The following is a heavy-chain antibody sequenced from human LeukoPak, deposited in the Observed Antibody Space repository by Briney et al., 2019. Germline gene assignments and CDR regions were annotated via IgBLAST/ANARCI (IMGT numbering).Heavy chain of an antibody. CDR1: GGSIDSLY. Sequence: SETLSLTCTVSGGSIDSLYWSWIRQPAGKGLEWIGEINHSGSTNYNPSLKSRVTISVDTSKNQFSLKLSSVTAADTAVYYCARGWSYYGPGSYYFDYWGQGTLVTVSS. J-gene: IGHJ4*02. CDR2: INHSGST. V-gene: IGHV4-34*01. CDR3: ARGWSYYGPGSYYFDY. D-gene: IGHD3-10*01.